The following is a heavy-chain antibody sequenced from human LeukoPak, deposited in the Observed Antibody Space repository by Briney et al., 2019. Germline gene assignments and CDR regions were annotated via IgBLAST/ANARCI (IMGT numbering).Heavy chain of an antibody. CDR3: ARDGRGYSYGYYGMDV. CDR2: IYTSGST. CDR1: GGSISSYY. J-gene: IGHJ6*01. D-gene: IGHD5-18*01. V-gene: IGHV4-4*07. Sequence: SETLSLTCTVSGGSISSYYWSWIRRAAGKGLEWIGRIYTSGSTNYNPSLKSRVTMSVDTSKNQFSLKLSSVTAADTAVYYCARDGRGYSYGYYGMDVWGQGTTVTVSS.